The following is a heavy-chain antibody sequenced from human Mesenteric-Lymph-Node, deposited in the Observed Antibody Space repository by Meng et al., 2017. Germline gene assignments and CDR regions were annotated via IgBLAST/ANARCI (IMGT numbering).Heavy chain of an antibody. CDR2: IYSDGTT. CDR1: GFTVSNNY. V-gene: IGHV3-66*02. D-gene: IGHD3-9*01. J-gene: IGHJ6*02. Sequence: GGSLRLSCAASGFTVSNNYMTWVRQAPGKGLEWVSVIYSDGTTYYADSLKGRFTISRDDSKNTLYLQMNSLRAEDTAVYYCARSPYYDIGGYYYYGMDVWGQGTTVTVSS. CDR3: ARSPYYDIGGYYYYGMDV.